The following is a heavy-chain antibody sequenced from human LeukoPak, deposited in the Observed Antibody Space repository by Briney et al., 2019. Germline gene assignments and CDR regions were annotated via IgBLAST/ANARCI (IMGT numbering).Heavy chain of an antibody. D-gene: IGHD4-17*01. J-gene: IGHJ5*02. CDR3: ARSTTVTTLNWFDP. CDR1: GGSFSGYY. CDR2: INHSGST. Sequence: SETLSLTCAVYGGSFSGYYWSWIRQPPGKGLEWIGEINHSGSTNYNPSLKSRVTISVDTSKNQFSLKLSSVTAADTAVYYCARSTTVTTLNWFDPWGQGTLVTVSS. V-gene: IGHV4-34*09.